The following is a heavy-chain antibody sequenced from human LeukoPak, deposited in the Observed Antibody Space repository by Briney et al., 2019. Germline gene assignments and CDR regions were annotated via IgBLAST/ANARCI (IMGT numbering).Heavy chain of an antibody. CDR1: GFTISSSH. V-gene: IGHV3-33*08. CDR3: ARDRLKTNNWFDP. D-gene: IGHD1-14*01. J-gene: IGHJ5*02. CDR2: IWYDGSNK. Sequence: GGSLRLSCAASGFTISSSHLTWVRQAPGKGLEWVAVIWYDGSNKYYADSVKGRFTISRDNSKNTLYLQMNSLRAEDTAVYYCARDRLKTNNWFDPWGQGTLVTVSS.